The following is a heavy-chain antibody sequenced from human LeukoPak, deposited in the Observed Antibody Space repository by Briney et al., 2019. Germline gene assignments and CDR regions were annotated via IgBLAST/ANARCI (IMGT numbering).Heavy chain of an antibody. V-gene: IGHV3-66*01. CDR1: GFTISSNY. CDR2: IYSGGST. D-gene: IGHD3-3*01. J-gene: IGHJ4*02. Sequence: PGGSLRLSCAASGFTISSNYMSLVRQATGKGLEWVSVIYSGGSTYYADSVKGRFTISRDNSKNTLYLQMNSLRAEDTAVYYCARTLKRITIFGVVIGYFDYWGQGTLVTVSS. CDR3: ARTLKRITIFGVVIGYFDY.